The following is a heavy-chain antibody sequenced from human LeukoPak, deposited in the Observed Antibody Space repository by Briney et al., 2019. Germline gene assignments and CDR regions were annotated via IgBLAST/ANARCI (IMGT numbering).Heavy chain of an antibody. J-gene: IGHJ6*03. CDR2: ISYDGSNK. Sequence: GSLRLSCAASGFTFSSYAMHWVRQAPGKGLEWVAVISYDGSNKYYADSVKGRFTISRDNSKNTLYLQMNSLRAEDTAVYYCARVPKYYYDSSGSALYYYYMDVWGKGTTVTVSS. D-gene: IGHD3-22*01. CDR1: GFTFSSYA. V-gene: IGHV3-30*04. CDR3: ARVPKYYYDSSGSALYYYYMDV.